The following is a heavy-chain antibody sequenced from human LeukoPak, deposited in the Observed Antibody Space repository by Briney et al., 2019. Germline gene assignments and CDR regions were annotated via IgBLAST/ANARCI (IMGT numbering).Heavy chain of an antibody. CDR3: AKDLRREQNSGNYPGLRVIEY. CDR1: GFTFSSNA. CDR2: ISGSGSIT. D-gene: IGHD1-26*01. J-gene: IGHJ4*02. Sequence: GGSLRLSCAAFGFTFSSNAMTWVRQAPGKGLEWVSAISGSGSITYYGDSVQGRFTVSRDNSKNTLYLQMNSLRADDTAIYYCAKDLRREQNSGNYPGLRVIEYWGQGSQVTVSS. V-gene: IGHV3-23*01.